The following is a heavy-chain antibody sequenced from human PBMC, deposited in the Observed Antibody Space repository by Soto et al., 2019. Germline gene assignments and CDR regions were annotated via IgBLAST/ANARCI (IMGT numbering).Heavy chain of an antibody. J-gene: IGHJ3*02. CDR1: GFTFSTYS. D-gene: IGHD6-19*01. Sequence: GGSLRLSCAASGFTFSTYSMNWVRQAPGKGLEWVSYISSSSSTIFYTDSVKGRFTVSRDNAKNSLYLQMNSLRVEDTAVYYCAKTTDGWFSAFEIWGQGTMVTVSS. CDR3: AKTTDGWFSAFEI. CDR2: ISSSSSTI. V-gene: IGHV3-48*01.